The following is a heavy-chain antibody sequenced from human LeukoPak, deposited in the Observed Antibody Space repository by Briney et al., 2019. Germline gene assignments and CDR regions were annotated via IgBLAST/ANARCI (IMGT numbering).Heavy chain of an antibody. CDR3: AAKVDLSSNGPYFNS. CDR1: GFTFSSNY. D-gene: IGHD3-16*01. CDR2: IYSGGDT. Sequence: PGGSLRLSCAPSGFTFSSNYMSWVRQAPGKGLEWVSVIYSGGDTFYSDSVKGRFTISRDNSKNTLYLQMNSLSAEDTAVYYCAAKVDLSSNGPYFNSWGQGTLVTVSS. V-gene: IGHV3-53*01. J-gene: IGHJ4*02.